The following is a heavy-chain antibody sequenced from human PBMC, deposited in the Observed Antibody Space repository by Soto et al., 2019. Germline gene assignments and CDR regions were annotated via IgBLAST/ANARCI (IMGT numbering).Heavy chain of an antibody. J-gene: IGHJ4*01. V-gene: IGHV4-30-2*01. Sequence: QLQLQESGSGLGKPSQTLSLTCAVSGGSISSGGYSWSWIRQPPGKAREWIGYIYHSGSTYYNPPLNSGVAISVDRSKNHFSLKLSSVTAADTAVYYCAGGGGPYGDYHPLGYWGHGTLVTVSS. CDR2: IYHSGST. CDR1: GGSISSGGYS. D-gene: IGHD4-17*01. CDR3: AGGGGPYGDYHPLGY.